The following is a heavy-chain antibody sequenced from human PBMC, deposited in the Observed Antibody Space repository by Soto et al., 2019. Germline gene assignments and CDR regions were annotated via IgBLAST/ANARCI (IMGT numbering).Heavy chain of an antibody. J-gene: IGHJ6*03. CDR2: INDSGNI. V-gene: IGHV4-34*01. CDR3: ARGLILWFGELSRRGGYYYYMDV. CDR1: GGSFSGYQ. D-gene: IGHD3-10*01. Sequence: QVQLQQWGAGLLKPSETLSLTCAVYGGSFSGYQWSWIRQTPGKGLEWFGEINDSGNINYNPSLKSRVSIFVDTAKKQISLKLSSVTAADTAVYYCARGLILWFGELSRRGGYYYYMDVWGKGTTVTVSS.